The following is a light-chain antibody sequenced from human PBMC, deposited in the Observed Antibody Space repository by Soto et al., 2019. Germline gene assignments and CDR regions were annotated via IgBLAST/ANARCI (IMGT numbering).Light chain of an antibody. CDR1: QSISSE. J-gene: IGKJ2*01. Sequence: EIVMTQSPATLSVSPGESATLSCRASQSISSELAWYQQKPGQPPRLLINGASTRATGVPARFTGSGSGSDFTLTISGLQSEDFAVYYCQQCHNWPLTFGQGTRLEI. CDR3: QQCHNWPLT. V-gene: IGKV3-15*01. CDR2: GAS.